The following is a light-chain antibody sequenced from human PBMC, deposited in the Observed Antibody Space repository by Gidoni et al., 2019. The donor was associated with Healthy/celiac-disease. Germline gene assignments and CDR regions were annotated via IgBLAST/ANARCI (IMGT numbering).Light chain of an antibody. J-gene: IGLJ2*01. CDR2: DVS. CDR1: SSDVGRYNY. Sequence: QSALTQPRSVSGSPGQSVTISCTGTSSDVGRYNYVSWYQQHPGKAPNLMIYDVSKRPSGVPDRFSGSKSGNTASMTISGLQAEDEADYYCCSYRVFGGGTKLTVL. CDR3: CSYRV. V-gene: IGLV2-11*01.